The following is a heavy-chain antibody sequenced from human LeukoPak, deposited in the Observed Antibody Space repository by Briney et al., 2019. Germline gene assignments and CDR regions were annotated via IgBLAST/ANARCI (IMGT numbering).Heavy chain of an antibody. CDR2: IYYSGST. CDR1: GGSISSGSYY. J-gene: IGHJ4*02. Sequence: SQTLSLTCTVSGGSISSGSYYWSWIRQPAGKGLEWIGRIYYSGSTYYNPSLKSRVTISVDTSKNQFSLKLTSVTAADTAVYYCAGRGCSSTSCYGGTNLPFDYWGQGTLLTVSS. D-gene: IGHD2-2*01. CDR3: AGRGCSSTSCYGGTNLPFDY. V-gene: IGHV4-61*02.